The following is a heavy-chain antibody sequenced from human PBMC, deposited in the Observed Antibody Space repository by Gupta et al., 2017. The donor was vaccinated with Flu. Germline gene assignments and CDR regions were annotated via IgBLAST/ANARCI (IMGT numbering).Heavy chain of an antibody. CDR3: ASTDSSGYLPED. J-gene: IGHJ4*02. Sequence: QVQLVQSGAEVKEPGASVTVSCKASGYIFNSYAISWVRQAPGQGLEWMGWISAFNGNKKYAQKFQGRVTLTTDTSTRTAYMDLRSLRADDTAVYYCASTDSSGYLPEDGGQGTLVTVSS. D-gene: IGHD3-22*01. V-gene: IGHV1-18*01. CDR2: ISAFNGNK. CDR1: GYIFNSYA.